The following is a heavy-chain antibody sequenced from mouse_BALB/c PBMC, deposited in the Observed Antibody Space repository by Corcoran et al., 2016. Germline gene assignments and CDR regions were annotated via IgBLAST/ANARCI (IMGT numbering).Heavy chain of an antibody. CDR2: IFPYDDGT. Sequence: EVQLQQSGPELVKPGASVKMSCKASGYTFTSYVMHWVKQKPGEGLGWIGYIFPYDDGTTYNETFNGKDTLTSDKSSSTTDMERSSLTSEDSAGYDCARGKTGTIDYWGPGITLKVSS. CDR1: GYTFTSYV. CDR3: ARGKTGTIDY. D-gene: IGHD4-1*01. V-gene: IGHV1S136*01. J-gene: IGHJ2*01.